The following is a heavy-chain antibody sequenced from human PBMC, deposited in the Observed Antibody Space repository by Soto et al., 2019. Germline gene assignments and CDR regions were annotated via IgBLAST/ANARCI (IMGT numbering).Heavy chain of an antibody. CDR2: VSPDRGGT. Sequence: QVQLVQSGAEVKKPGASVKVSCKASGYTFTAYYVHWIRQAPGQGLEWMGYVSPDRGGTIYAQNFQGRITMTSDTSINTASMELSRLTSDDTALYYCARVEGSAASAGDWGQGTLVTVAS. CDR1: GYTFTAYY. J-gene: IGHJ4*02. CDR3: ARVEGSAASAGD. D-gene: IGHD3-10*01. V-gene: IGHV1-2*02.